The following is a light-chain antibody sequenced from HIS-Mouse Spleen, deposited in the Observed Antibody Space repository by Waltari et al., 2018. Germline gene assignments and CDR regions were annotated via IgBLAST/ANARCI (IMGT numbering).Light chain of an antibody. J-gene: IGLJ3*02. V-gene: IGLV1-47*01. Sequence: QSVLTQPPSASGTPRQRVTISCSGSSSNIGSNSVYWYQQLPGTAPKLLIYRNNQRPSGVPDRFSGSKSGTSASLAISGLRSEDEADYYCAAWDDSLSGSWVFGGGTKLTVL. CDR3: AAWDDSLSGSWV. CDR2: RNN. CDR1: SSNIGSNS.